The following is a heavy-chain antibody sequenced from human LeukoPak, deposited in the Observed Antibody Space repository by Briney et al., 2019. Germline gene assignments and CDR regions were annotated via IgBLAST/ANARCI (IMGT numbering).Heavy chain of an antibody. CDR2: IIPIFGTA. D-gene: IGHD6-6*01. CDR1: GYTSTSYG. CDR3: ARSSSSYFRAFDI. V-gene: IGHV1-69*05. J-gene: IGHJ3*02. Sequence: SVKVSCKASGYTSTSYGISWVRQAPGQGLEWMGGIIPIFGTANYAQKFQGRVTITTDESTSTAYMELSSLRSEDTAVYYCARSSSSYFRAFDIWGQGTMVTVSS.